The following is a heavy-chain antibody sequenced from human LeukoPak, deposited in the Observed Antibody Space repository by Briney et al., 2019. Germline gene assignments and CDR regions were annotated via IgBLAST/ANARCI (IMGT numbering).Heavy chain of an antibody. CDR3: ARVYSSGWYVDAFDI. CDR2: ISAYNGNT. V-gene: IGHV1-18*01. D-gene: IGHD6-19*01. J-gene: IGHJ3*02. Sequence: ASVKVSFKASGYTFTIYGISWVRQAPGQGLEWMGWISAYNGNTNYAQELQGRVAITTDTSTSTAYMELRSLRSDDTAVYYCARVYSSGWYVDAFDIWGQGTMVTVSS. CDR1: GYTFTIYG.